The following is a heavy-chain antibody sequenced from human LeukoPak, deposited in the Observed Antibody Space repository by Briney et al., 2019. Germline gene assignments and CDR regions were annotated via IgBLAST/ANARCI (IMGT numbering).Heavy chain of an antibody. D-gene: IGHD3-16*01. J-gene: IGHJ4*02. Sequence: SETLSLTCTVSGGSISSYYWSWIRQPPGKGLEWIGYIYYSGSTNYNPSLKSRVTISVDTSKNQFSLKLSSVTAADTAVYYCARIGGAAVALDYWGQGTLVTVSS. V-gene: IGHV4-59*12. CDR2: IYYSGST. CDR1: GGSISSYY. CDR3: ARIGGAAVALDY.